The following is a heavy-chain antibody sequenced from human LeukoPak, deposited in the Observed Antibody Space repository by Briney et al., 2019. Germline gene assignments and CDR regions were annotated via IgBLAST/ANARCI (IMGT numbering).Heavy chain of an antibody. Sequence: PGGSLRLSCAASGFTFSTYWMSWVRQAPGKGLEWFANIKQEGSEKYYVDSVKGRFTISRDNAKNSLYLQMNSLRAEDTAVYYCARENYYDSSGSDPSGQGTLVTVSS. D-gene: IGHD3-22*01. J-gene: IGHJ5*02. CDR3: ARENYYDSSGSDP. V-gene: IGHV3-7*01. CDR2: IKQEGSEK. CDR1: GFTFSTYW.